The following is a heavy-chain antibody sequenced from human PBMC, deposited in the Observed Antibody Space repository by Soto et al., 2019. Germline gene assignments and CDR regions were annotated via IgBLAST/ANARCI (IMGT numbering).Heavy chain of an antibody. CDR1: GFTFSSYW. D-gene: IGHD7-27*01. Sequence: EVQLVESGGGLVQPGGSLRLSRAASGFTFSSYWMHWVRQAPGKGLVWVSRVKGDGSGTSYADSVKGRFTISRDNAKNTLYLHMDSLRAEDTAVYYCARDGLITTPGVDFDCWGQGTLVTVSS. V-gene: IGHV3-74*01. CDR3: ARDGLITTPGVDFDC. J-gene: IGHJ4*02. CDR2: VKGDGSGT.